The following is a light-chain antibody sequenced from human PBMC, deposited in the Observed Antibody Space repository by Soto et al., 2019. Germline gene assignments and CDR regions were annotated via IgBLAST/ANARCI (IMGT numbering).Light chain of an antibody. V-gene: IGKV1-39*01. J-gene: IGKJ5*01. Sequence: DIQMTQSPSSLSASVGDRVTITCRASQSISSYLNWYQQKPGKAPKLLIYAASSLQSGVPSRFSGSGSGTDFTLTISSLEPEDFAVYYCQQRSNWPPITFGHGTRLEIK. CDR3: QQRSNWPPIT. CDR1: QSISSY. CDR2: AAS.